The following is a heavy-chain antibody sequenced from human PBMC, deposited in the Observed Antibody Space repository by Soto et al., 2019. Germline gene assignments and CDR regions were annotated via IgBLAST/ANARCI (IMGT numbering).Heavy chain of an antibody. CDR1: GFTFSSYQ. J-gene: IGHJ4*02. V-gene: IGHV3-30-3*01. CDR2: ISYDGSNT. CDR3: ARQARQYGSGSYYDNY. Sequence: HPGGSLRLSCSASGFTFSSYQMHWVRQAPGKGLEWVALISYDGSNTYYADSVKGRLTISRDNSKNKLYLQVSSLRAEDTAVYYCARQARQYGSGSYYDNYWGQGTLVPVSS. D-gene: IGHD3-10*01.